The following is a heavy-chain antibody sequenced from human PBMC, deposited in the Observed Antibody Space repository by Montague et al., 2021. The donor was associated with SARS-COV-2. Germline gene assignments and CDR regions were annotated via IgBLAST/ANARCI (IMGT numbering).Heavy chain of an antibody. D-gene: IGHD4-23*01. CDR3: ARWDPQTLTLIGLRGKSASDY. CDR2: INHSGTT. J-gene: IGHJ4*02. Sequence: SETLSLTCAVYGGSFSGYYWNWIRQSPGKGLEWIAEINHSGTTNXNFNPSLRSRVTISVDTSKSQFSLKLSSVTAADTGVYYCARWDPQTLTLIGLRGKSASDYWGQGTLVTVSS. CDR1: GGSFSGYY. V-gene: IGHV4-34*01.